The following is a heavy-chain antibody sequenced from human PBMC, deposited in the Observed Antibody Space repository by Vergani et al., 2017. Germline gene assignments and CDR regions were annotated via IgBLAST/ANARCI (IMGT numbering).Heavy chain of an antibody. CDR1: GFTSSYYG. J-gene: IGHJ1*01. D-gene: IGHD2-21*01. V-gene: IGHV3-30*03. Sequence: QVHLVESGGGVVQPGRSLRLSCVVSGFTSSYYGMHWVRQAPGKGLEWVAVILYDGTQKYYADSVKGRFTISRDNSKSTLYLQMNSLRTEDTAVYYCATKCCGPPGYQIGDFREWGEGTMVTVSS. CDR3: ATKCCGPPGYQIGDFRE. CDR2: ILYDGTQK.